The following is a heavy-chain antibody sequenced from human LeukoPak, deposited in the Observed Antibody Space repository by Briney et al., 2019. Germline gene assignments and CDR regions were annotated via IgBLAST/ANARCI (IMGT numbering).Heavy chain of an antibody. CDR2: ISDSGSST. J-gene: IGHJ4*02. Sequence: PGGSLRLSCAASGFTFSSYAMSWVRQAPGKGLEWVSAISDSGSSTYYADSVKGRFTISRDNAKNSLYLQMNSLRAEDTAVYYCARVVVDSSGYYGFRAKAIDYWGQGTLVTVSS. CDR1: GFTFSSYA. V-gene: IGHV3-23*01. CDR3: ARVVVDSSGYYGFRAKAIDY. D-gene: IGHD3-22*01.